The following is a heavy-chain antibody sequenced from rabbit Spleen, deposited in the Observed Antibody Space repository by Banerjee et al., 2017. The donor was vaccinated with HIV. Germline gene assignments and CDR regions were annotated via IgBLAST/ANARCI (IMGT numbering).Heavy chain of an antibody. V-gene: IGHV1S40*01. CDR1: GFSFSSSDY. J-gene: IGHJ6*01. CDR3: ARDTSSSFSSYGMDL. CDR2: IYIGNANT. D-gene: IGHD1-1*01. Sequence: QSLEESGGDLVKPGASLTLSCKASGFSFSSSDYICWVRQAPGKGLEWIGCIYIGNANTNYASWAKGRFTISKTSSTTVDLKMSSLTAADTATYFCARDTSSSFSSYGMDLWGPGTLVTVS.